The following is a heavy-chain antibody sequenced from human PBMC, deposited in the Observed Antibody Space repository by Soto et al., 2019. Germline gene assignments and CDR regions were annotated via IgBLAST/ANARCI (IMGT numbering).Heavy chain of an antibody. J-gene: IGHJ4*02. D-gene: IGHD6-25*01. V-gene: IGHV3-15*01. CDR3: TAGSPFTY. Sequence: GGSLRLSCAASGITFNTAWLTWVRQAAGKGLEWVGRIKGKPDGGATGYAAPGEGRFTISRDDSQNTLFLQMNSLKTDDTAVYYFTAGSPFTYWGRGTLVTVSS. CDR1: GITFNTAW. CDR2: IKGKPDGGAT.